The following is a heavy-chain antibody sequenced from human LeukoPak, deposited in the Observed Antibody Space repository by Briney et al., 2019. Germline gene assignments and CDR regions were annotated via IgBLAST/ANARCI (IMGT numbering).Heavy chain of an antibody. J-gene: IGHJ4*02. CDR1: GGSISSYY. V-gene: IGHV4-4*07. CDR3: ARRSGYDESDDY. D-gene: IGHD5-12*01. CDR2: ISTSGST. Sequence: SETLSLTCTVSGGSISSYYWSWIRQPAGKGLESIGHISTSGSTNYNPSLKGRVTMSVDTSKNQFSLKLSSLTAADTAVYFCARRSGYDESDDYWGQGTLVTVSS.